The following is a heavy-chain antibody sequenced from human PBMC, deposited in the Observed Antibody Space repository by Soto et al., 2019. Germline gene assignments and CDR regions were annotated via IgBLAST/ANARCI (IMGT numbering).Heavy chain of an antibody. V-gene: IGHV3-23*01. CDR3: AKDTAYYYGSGSYYAIDY. D-gene: IGHD3-10*01. CDR2: ISDSGGST. J-gene: IGHJ4*02. Sequence: GGSLRLSCAASGFAFSSYAIKWVRQAPGKGLDWVSGISDSGGSTYYADSVRGRFTISRDNSKNTLYLQMNSLRAEDTAIYYCAKDTAYYYGSGSYYAIDYWGQGTLVTVSS. CDR1: GFAFSSYA.